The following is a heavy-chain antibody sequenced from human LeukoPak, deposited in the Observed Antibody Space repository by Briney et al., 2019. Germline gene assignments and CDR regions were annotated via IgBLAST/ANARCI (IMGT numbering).Heavy chain of an antibody. J-gene: IGHJ4*02. CDR1: GFTLRSYW. Sequence: GGSLRLSCAASGFTLRSYWMSWVRAAPGRGVEWVSVIYSGGSTYYADHVTGRFTISRDNSKNTLYLQMNSLRAEDTAVYYCASIYSNYDYWGQGTLVTVSS. CDR3: ASIYSNYDY. CDR2: IYSGGST. V-gene: IGHV3-66*02. D-gene: IGHD4-11*01.